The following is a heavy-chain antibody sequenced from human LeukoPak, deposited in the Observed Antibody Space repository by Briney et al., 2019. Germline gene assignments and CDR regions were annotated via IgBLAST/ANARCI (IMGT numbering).Heavy chain of an antibody. CDR3: ARELYRFLEWLPDPGTWVFDN. CDR1: GGSISDYY. Sequence: PSETLSLTCTVCGGSISDYYWSWIRQPAGKGLEWIGRVYSSGSTNYNPSLKSRVSMSIDTSKNQFSLKVSSVTAADTAVYYCARELYRFLEWLPDPGTWVFDNWGQGTLVTVSS. CDR2: VYSSGST. D-gene: IGHD3-3*01. V-gene: IGHV4-4*07. J-gene: IGHJ4*02.